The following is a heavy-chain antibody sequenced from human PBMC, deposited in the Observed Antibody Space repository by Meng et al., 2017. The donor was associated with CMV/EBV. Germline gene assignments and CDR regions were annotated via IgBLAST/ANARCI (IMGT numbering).Heavy chain of an antibody. D-gene: IGHD6-19*01. CDR2: INYSGSS. V-gene: IGHV4-39*06. CDR1: GASSSSISSY. J-gene: IGHJ5*02. Sequence: LQLEELGESGGTLSQPLDLTGPASGASSSSISSYCRWCRRQPRERLVWCGCINYSGSSSYNAAFENGVFTIAEKNSKNSLEKQRNTLGAETTVIYYGGEGAVAGVFDPWGQGALVTVSS. CDR3: GEGAVAGVFDP.